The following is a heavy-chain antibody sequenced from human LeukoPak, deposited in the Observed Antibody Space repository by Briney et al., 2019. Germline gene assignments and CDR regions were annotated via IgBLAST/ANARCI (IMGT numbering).Heavy chain of an antibody. V-gene: IGHV3-48*02. Sequence: GGSLRLSCVATGFSFSNYSMHWVRQAPGKGLEWVSYISRTGNIVYYADSVKGRFTISRDNAKDSLFLQMDSLRDEDTAVYYCATTTRSRSWDYWGQGTLVTVSS. CDR2: ISRTGNIV. CDR3: ATTTRSRSWDY. CDR1: GFSFSNYS. J-gene: IGHJ4*02. D-gene: IGHD2-2*01.